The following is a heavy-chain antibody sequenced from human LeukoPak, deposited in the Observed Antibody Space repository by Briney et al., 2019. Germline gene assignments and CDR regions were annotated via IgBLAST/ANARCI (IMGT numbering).Heavy chain of an antibody. CDR2: IYPGDSDT. D-gene: IGHD3-22*01. J-gene: IGHJ4*02. Sequence: GESLKISCKGSGYSFTSYWIGWVRQMPGKGLEWMGMIYPGDSDTRYSPSFQGQVTISADKSISTAYLQWSSLKASDTAMYYCARFSYYDSSGLPRTYFDYWGQGTLVTVSS. CDR3: ARFSYYDSSGLPRTYFDY. CDR1: GYSFTSYW. V-gene: IGHV5-51*01.